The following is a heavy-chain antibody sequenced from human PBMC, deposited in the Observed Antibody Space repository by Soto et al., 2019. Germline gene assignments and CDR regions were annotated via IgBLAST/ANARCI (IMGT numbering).Heavy chain of an antibody. CDR2: IYYSGST. J-gene: IGHJ4*02. CDR3: ARTTAVPNTLRSRYFFDY. D-gene: IGHD4-17*01. CDR1: GGSISSGGYY. Sequence: SETLSLTCTVSGGSISSGGYYWSWIRQHPGKGLEWIGYIYYSGSTYYNPSLKSRVTISVDTSKNQFSLKLSSVTAADTAVYYCARTTAVPNTLRSRYFFDYWGQGTRVTVSS. V-gene: IGHV4-31*03.